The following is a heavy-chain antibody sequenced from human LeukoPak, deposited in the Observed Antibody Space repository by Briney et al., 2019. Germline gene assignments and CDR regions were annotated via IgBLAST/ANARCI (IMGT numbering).Heavy chain of an antibody. J-gene: IGHJ5*02. Sequence: SETLSLTCTVSGGSISSYYWSWIRQPPGKGLEWIGYIYYSGSTNYNPSLKSRVTISVDTSKNQFSLKLSSVTAADTAVYYCERIRRGGYVVWFDPWGQGTLVTVSS. D-gene: IGHD1-26*01. CDR1: GGSISSYY. CDR2: IYYSGST. CDR3: ERIRRGGYVVWFDP. V-gene: IGHV4-59*01.